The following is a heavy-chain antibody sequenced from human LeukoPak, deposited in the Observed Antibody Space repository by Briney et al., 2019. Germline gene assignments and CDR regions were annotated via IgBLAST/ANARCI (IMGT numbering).Heavy chain of an antibody. CDR1: GFTFSSYG. V-gene: IGHV3-30*02. J-gene: IGHJ5*02. Sequence: GGSLRLSCAASGFTFSSYGMHWVRQAPGKGLEWVAFIRYDGSNKYNADSVKGRFTISRDNSKNTLYLQMNSLRAEDTAVYYCAKDLGVWFGVREPNWFDPWGQGTLVTVSS. CDR2: IRYDGSNK. D-gene: IGHD3-10*01. CDR3: AKDLGVWFGVREPNWFDP.